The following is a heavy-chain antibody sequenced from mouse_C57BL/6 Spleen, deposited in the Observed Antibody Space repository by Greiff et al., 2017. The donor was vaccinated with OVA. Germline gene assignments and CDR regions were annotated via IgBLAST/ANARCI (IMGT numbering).Heavy chain of an antibody. Sequence: EVQRVESGGGLVKPGGSLKLSCAASGFTFSSYAMSWVRQTPEKRLEWVATISDGGSYTYYPDNVKGRFTISRDNAKNNLYLQMSHLKSEDTAVYYCAREGLYSNYWYFDVWGTGTTVTVSS. J-gene: IGHJ1*03. CDR2: ISDGGSYT. V-gene: IGHV5-4*01. CDR1: GFTFSSYA. D-gene: IGHD2-5*01. CDR3: AREGLYSNYWYFDV.